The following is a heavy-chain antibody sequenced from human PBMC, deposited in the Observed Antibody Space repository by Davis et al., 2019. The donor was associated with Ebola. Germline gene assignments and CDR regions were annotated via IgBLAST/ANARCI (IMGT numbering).Heavy chain of an antibody. CDR1: GGTFSSYA. V-gene: IGHV1-46*01. CDR3: ARTTVTISGFDY. J-gene: IGHJ4*02. D-gene: IGHD4-17*01. Sequence: ASVKVSCKASGGTFSSYAISWVRQAPGQGLEWMGIINPSGGSTSYAQKFQGRVTMTRDTSTSTVYMELSSLRSEDTAVYYCARTTVTISGFDYWGQGTLVTVSS. CDR2: INPSGGST.